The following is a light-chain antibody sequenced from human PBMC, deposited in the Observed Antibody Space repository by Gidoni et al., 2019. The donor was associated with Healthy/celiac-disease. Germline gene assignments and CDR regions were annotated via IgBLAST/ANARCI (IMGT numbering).Light chain of an antibody. Sequence: SYALTQPPSVSVPPGQTASITCSGDKSGDEYACWYQQKPGQSPVLVIYQDSKRPSGIPGRFSGSNSGNTATLTISGTQAMDEADYYCQAWDSSTAVFGGGTKLTVL. V-gene: IGLV3-1*01. CDR1: KSGDEY. CDR3: QAWDSSTAV. CDR2: QDS. J-gene: IGLJ2*01.